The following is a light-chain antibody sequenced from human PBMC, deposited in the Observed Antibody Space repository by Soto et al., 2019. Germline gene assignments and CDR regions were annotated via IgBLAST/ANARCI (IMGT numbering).Light chain of an antibody. J-gene: IGKJ2*01. Sequence: EIVLTQSPATLSLSPGERATFSCRASQSVSSDLVWYQQKPGQAPRLLIYDASNRATGVPARFSGSGSGTDFTLTISSLEPEDFAVYYCQQYGSSPPYTFGPGTKLDIK. CDR2: DAS. CDR1: QSVSSD. CDR3: QQYGSSPPYT. V-gene: IGKV3-11*01.